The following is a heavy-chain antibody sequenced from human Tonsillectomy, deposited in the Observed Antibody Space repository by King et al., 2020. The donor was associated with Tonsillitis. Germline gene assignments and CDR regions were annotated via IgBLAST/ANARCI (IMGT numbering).Heavy chain of an antibody. CDR2: ISYDGSNK. CDR1: GFTFRSYA. V-gene: IGHV3-30*18. Sequence: VQLVESGGGVVQPGRSLRLSCAASGFTFRSYAMHWVRQAPGKGRGWVAVISYDGSNKYYADSVKGRFTISRDNSKNTLYLQMNSLRAEDTAVYYCAKDLRYRDSLYYFDYWGQGTLVTVSS. J-gene: IGHJ4*02. D-gene: IGHD1-14*01. CDR3: AKDLRYRDSLYYFDY.